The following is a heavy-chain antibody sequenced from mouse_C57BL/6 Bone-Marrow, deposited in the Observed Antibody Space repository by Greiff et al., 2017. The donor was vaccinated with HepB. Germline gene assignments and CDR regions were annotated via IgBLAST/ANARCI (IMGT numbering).Heavy chain of an antibody. J-gene: IGHJ3*01. V-gene: IGHV1-59*01. CDR3: ARSNYGYDVAWFAY. Sequence: VQLQQPGAELVRPGTSVKLSCKASGYTFTSYWMHWVKQRPGQGLEWIGVIDPSDSYTNYNQKFKGKATLPVDTSSSTAYMQLSSLTSEDSAVYYCARSNYGYDVAWFAYWGQGTLVTVSA. CDR1: GYTFTSYW. D-gene: IGHD2-2*01. CDR2: IDPSDSYT.